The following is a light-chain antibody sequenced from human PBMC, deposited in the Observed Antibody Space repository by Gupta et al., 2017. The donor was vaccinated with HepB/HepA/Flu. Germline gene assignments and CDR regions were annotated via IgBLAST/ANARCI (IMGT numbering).Light chain of an antibody. CDR2: EVS. CDR1: SSDVGSNNL. J-gene: IGLJ2*01. Sequence: QSALTQPASVSGSPGQSITISCTGTSSDVGSNNLVSWFQHHPGKVPKLMIYEVSKRPSGVSDRFSASKSDTTASLTITGLQAEDEADYYCCSSAGTGSIYIFGGGTKLTVL. V-gene: IGLV2-23*02. CDR3: CSSAGTGSIYI.